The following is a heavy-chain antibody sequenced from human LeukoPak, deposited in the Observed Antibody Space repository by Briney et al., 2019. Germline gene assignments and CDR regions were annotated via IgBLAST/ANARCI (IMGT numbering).Heavy chain of an antibody. J-gene: IGHJ4*02. D-gene: IGHD6-13*01. CDR1: GFTFSSYA. CDR2: ISYDGSNK. V-gene: IGHV3-30-3*01. CDR3: ARVHSSSWYALPRFDY. Sequence: GSLRLSCAASGFTFSSYAMHWVRQAPGKGLEWVAVISYDGSNKYYADSVKGRFTISRDNSKNTLYLQMNSLRAEDTAVYYCARVHSSSWYALPRFDYWGQGTLVTVSS.